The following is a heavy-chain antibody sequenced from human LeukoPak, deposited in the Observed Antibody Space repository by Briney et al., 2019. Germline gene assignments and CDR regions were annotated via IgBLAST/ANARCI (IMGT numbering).Heavy chain of an antibody. J-gene: IGHJ4*02. CDR3: GRSGSSGYCDY. V-gene: IGHV4-59*01. Sequence: PSETLSLTCTVSGGSISSYYWSWIRQPPGKGLEWIGYIYYSGSTNYNPSLKSRVTISVDTSKNQFSLKLSSVTAADTAVYYCGRSGSSGYCDYWGQGTLVTVSS. D-gene: IGHD3-22*01. CDR1: GGSISSYY. CDR2: IYYSGST.